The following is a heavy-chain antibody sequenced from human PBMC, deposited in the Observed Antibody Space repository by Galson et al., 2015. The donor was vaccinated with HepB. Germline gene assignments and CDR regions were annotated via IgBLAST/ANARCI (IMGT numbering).Heavy chain of an antibody. D-gene: IGHD6-13*01. V-gene: IGHV3-33*01. J-gene: IGHJ6*02. Sequence: SLRLSCAASGFTFSHFGMHWVRQAPGKGLEWVAIIWFDGSNRNYADSVKGRFTISRDNSKNTVYLQMNSLRAEDTAVYKCARGQQMVDSQGAIYYYYGLDVWGQGTTVTVS. CDR3: ARGQQMVDSQGAIYYYYGLDV. CDR2: IWFDGSNR. CDR1: GFTFSHFG.